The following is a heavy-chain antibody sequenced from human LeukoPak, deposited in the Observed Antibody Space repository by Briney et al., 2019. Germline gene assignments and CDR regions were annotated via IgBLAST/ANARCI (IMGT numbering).Heavy chain of an antibody. D-gene: IGHD3-3*01. J-gene: IGHJ4*02. V-gene: IGHV4-34*01. CDR3: ARGRDFWSGYLAYFDY. Sequence: PSETLSLICAVYGGSFSGYYWSWIRQPPGKGLEWIGEINHSGSTNYNPSLKSRVTISVDTSKNQFSLKLSSVTAADTAVYYCARGRDFWSGYLAYFDYWGQGTLVTVSS. CDR1: GGSFSGYY. CDR2: INHSGST.